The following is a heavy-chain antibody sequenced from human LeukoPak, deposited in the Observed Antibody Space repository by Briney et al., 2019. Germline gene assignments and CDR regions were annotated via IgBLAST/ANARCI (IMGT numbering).Heavy chain of an antibody. CDR2: ISPDGSAA. V-gene: IGHV3-7*01. CDR3: ARSVDY. Sequence: GGSLRLSCAASGFTLRSFWMSWVRQAPGKGLEWVANISPDGSAAFYVDSVKGRVTISRDNAKNSLYLQMFSLRAEDTAVYYCARSVDYWGQGTLVTVSS. CDR1: GFTLRSFW. J-gene: IGHJ4*02.